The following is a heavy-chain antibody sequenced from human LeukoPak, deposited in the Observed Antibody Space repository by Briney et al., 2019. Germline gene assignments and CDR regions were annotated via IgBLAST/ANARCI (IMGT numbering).Heavy chain of an antibody. CDR1: GFTFSSYG. V-gene: IGHV3-30*18. Sequence: GRSLRLSCAASGFTFSSYGMHWVRQAPGKGLEWVAVISYDGSNKYYADSVKGRFTISRDNSKNTLYLQMNSLRAEDTAVYFCEKDLESSSWTNFFDYWGQGTLVTVSS. J-gene: IGHJ4*02. CDR3: EKDLESSSWTNFFDY. CDR2: ISYDGSNK. D-gene: IGHD6-13*01.